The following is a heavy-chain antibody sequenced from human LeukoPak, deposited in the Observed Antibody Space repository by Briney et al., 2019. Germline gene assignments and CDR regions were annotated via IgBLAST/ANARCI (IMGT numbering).Heavy chain of an antibody. CDR2: FDPEDGET. V-gene: IGHV1-24*01. CDR3: ATSIVVVPAALLSDAFDI. J-gene: IGHJ3*02. Sequence: ASVTVSFKVSGYTLTELSMHWVRQAPEKGLEWMGGFDPEDGETIYAQKFQGRVNITEDTSTDTAYMELRSLRSEDTAVYYCATSIVVVPAALLSDAFDIWGQGTMVTVSS. D-gene: IGHD2-2*01. CDR1: GYTLTELS.